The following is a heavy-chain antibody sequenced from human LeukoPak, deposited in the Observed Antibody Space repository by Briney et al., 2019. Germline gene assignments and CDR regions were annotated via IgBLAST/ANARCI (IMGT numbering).Heavy chain of an antibody. CDR1: GLTFSSSV. Sequence: GGSLRLSCAASGLTFSSSVIHWVRQAPGKRLEWVAVISSHGHSQYYADSVKDRFTFSRDNSKNTQYLQINSLREDDTAIYYCARERGVLDAFDIWGQGTIVTVFS. V-gene: IGHV3-30-3*01. J-gene: IGHJ3*02. CDR3: ARERGVLDAFDI. CDR2: ISSHGHSQ. D-gene: IGHD3-16*01.